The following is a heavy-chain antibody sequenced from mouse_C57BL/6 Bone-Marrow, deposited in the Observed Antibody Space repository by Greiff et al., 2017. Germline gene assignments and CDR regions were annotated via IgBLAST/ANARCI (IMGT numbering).Heavy chain of an antibody. J-gene: IGHJ3*01. V-gene: IGHV10-1*01. CDR3: VGNDFSFAY. CDR1: GFSFNTYA. Sequence: EVHLVESGGGLVQPKGSLTLSCAASGFSFNTYAMNWVRQAPGKGLEWVARISSKSNNYATSSVVSVKDSITISCDDPESMHYMQMNNLKTDVTTRYYCVGNDFSFAYWGQRTLGTGSA. D-gene: IGHD2-4*01. CDR2: ISSKSNNYAT.